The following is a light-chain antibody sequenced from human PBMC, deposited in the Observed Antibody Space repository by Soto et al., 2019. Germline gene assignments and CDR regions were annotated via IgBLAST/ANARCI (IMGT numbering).Light chain of an antibody. CDR3: CSYAGTYIGYV. J-gene: IGLJ1*01. CDR2: DVT. CDR1: SSDVGGYNH. Sequence: QSALTQPRSVSGSPGQSVTISCTGTSSDVGGYNHVSWYQQYPGKAPKLIIYDVTKRPSGVPDRFSGSKSGNTASLRISGLQAEDEADYYCCSYAGTYIGYVFGSGTKVTVL. V-gene: IGLV2-11*01.